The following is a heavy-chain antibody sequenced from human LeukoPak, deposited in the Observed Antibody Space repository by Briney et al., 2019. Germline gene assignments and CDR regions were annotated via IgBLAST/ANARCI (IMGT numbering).Heavy chain of an antibody. J-gene: IGHJ4*02. CDR1: GFTFSNAW. CDR3: TTAPPAYPRPYFDY. Sequence: RSGGSLRLSCAASGFTFSNAWMTWVRQAPGKGLEWVGLIKSNADGGTTEYAAPVKGRFTISRDDSRDTLYLQMNSLKTEDTAVYFCTTAPPAYPRPYFDYWGQGTLVTVSS. CDR2: IKSNADGGTT. D-gene: IGHD1-14*01. V-gene: IGHV3-15*01.